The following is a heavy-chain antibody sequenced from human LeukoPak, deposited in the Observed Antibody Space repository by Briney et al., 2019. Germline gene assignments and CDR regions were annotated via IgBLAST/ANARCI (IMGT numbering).Heavy chain of an antibody. CDR3: ARGPSGRYQNNNWFDP. Sequence: ASVKVSCKASGYTFTGYYMHWVRQAPGQGLEWMGWINPNSGGTNYAQKFQGRVTMTRDTSISTAYMELSRLRAGDTAVYYCARGPSGRYQNNNWFDPWGQGTLVTVSS. V-gene: IGHV1-2*02. D-gene: IGHD3-9*01. CDR1: GYTFTGYY. CDR2: INPNSGGT. J-gene: IGHJ5*02.